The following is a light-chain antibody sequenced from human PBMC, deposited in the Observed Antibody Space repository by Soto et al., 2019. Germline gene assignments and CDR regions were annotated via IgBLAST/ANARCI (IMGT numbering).Light chain of an antibody. CDR1: QSISSW. J-gene: IGKJ2*02. V-gene: IGKV1-5*03. CDR2: KAS. CDR3: QQYNSYSQGT. Sequence: DIQMTQSPSTLSASVGDRVTITCRASQSISSWLAWYQQKPGKAPKLLIYKASSLESGVPSRFSGSGSRTEFTLTISSLQPDDFATYYCQQYNSYSQGTFGQGTKLEIK.